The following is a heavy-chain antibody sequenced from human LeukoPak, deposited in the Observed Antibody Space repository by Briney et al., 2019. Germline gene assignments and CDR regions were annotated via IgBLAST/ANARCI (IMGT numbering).Heavy chain of an antibody. CDR1: GGTFSSYA. CDR2: IIPIFGTA. Sequence: ASVKVSCKASGGTFSSYAISWVRQAPGQGLEWMGGIIPIFGTANYAQKFQGRVTITADESTSTAYMELSSLRSEDTAMYYCARDTGATRGLFDYWGQGTLVTVSS. V-gene: IGHV1-69*13. CDR3: ARDTGATRGLFDY. J-gene: IGHJ4*02. D-gene: IGHD1-26*01.